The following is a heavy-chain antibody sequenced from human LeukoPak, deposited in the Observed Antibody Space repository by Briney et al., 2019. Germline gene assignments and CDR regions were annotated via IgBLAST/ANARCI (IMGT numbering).Heavy chain of an antibody. CDR1: EFTVTTNH. CDR2: IYPGGAI. V-gene: IGHV3-53*01. D-gene: IGHD4/OR15-4a*01. CDR3: VRGPRNYDDSGFHYGVFDI. Sequence: GGSLRLSCAASEFTVTTNHMSWVRQAPGKGLQWVSVIYPGGAIYYADSVKGRFIISRDNSKNTLSLQMNSLTADDTAVYYCVRGPRNYDDSGFHYGVFDIWGQGTVVTVSS. J-gene: IGHJ3*02.